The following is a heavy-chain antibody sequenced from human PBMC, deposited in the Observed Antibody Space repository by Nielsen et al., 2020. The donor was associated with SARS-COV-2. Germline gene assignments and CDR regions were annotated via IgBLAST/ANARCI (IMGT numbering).Heavy chain of an antibody. CDR1: GGSISSGGYY. CDR3: ARVGEEYYDFWSGYLTYNWFDP. Sequence: SETLSLTCTVSGGSISSGGYYWSWIRQHPGKGLEWIGYIYYSGSTYYNPSLKSRVTISVDTSKNQFSLKLSSVTAADTAVYYCARVGEEYYDFWSGYLTYNWFDPWGQGTLVTVSS. D-gene: IGHD3-3*01. J-gene: IGHJ5*02. V-gene: IGHV4-31*03. CDR2: IYYSGST.